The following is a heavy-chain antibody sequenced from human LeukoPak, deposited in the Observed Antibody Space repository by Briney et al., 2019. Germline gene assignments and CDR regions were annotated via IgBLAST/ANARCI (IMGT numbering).Heavy chain of an antibody. CDR1: GGSISSYY. J-gene: IGHJ4*02. Sequence: SETLSLTCTVSGGSISSYYWSWIRQPPGKGLEWIGYIYYSGSTNYNPSLKSRVTISVDTSKNQFSLKLSSVTAADTAVYYCARGTSGYDSSLDYWGQGTLVTVSS. CDR2: IYYSGST. CDR3: ARGTSGYDSSLDY. D-gene: IGHD5-12*01. V-gene: IGHV4-59*08.